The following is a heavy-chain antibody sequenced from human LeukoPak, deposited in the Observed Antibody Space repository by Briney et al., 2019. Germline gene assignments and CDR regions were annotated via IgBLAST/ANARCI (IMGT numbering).Heavy chain of an antibody. CDR2: IYSGGST. CDR1: GFTVSSNY. D-gene: IGHD3-3*01. Sequence: PGGSLRLSCAASGFTVSSNYMSWVRQAPGKGLEWVSVIYSGGSTYYAGSVKGRFTISRDNSKNTLYLQMNSLRAEDTAVYYCAKSVAIYFYYGLDVWGQGTTVTVSS. CDR3: AKSVAIYFYYGLDV. V-gene: IGHV3-53*01. J-gene: IGHJ6*02.